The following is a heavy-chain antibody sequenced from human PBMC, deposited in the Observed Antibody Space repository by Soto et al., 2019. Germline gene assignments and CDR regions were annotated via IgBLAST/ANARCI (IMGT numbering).Heavy chain of an antibody. Sequence: GGSLRLSCAASGFTVSSNYMSWVRQAPGKGLEWVSVIYSGGSTYYADSVKGRFTISRDNSKNTLYLQMNSLRAEDTAVYYCARAYSSGWTPLFDYWGQGTLVTVSS. V-gene: IGHV3-66*01. CDR3: ARAYSSGWTPLFDY. CDR2: IYSGGST. D-gene: IGHD6-19*01. J-gene: IGHJ4*02. CDR1: GFTVSSNY.